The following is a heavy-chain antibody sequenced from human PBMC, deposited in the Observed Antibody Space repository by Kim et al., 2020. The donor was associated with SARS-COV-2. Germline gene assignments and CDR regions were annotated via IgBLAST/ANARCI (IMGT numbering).Heavy chain of an antibody. V-gene: IGHV3-13*01. CDR3: ARGGYSGYDSNLYYFDY. Sequence: VKGRFTISRENAKNSLYLQMNSLRAGDTAVYYCARGGYSGYDSNLYYFDYWGQGTLVTVSS. J-gene: IGHJ4*02. D-gene: IGHD5-12*01.